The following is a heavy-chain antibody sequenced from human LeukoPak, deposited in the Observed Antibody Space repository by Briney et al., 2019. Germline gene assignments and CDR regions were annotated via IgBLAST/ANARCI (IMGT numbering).Heavy chain of an antibody. CDR2: ISYDGSNK. Sequence: PGRSLRLSCAASGFTFSRYAMHWVRQAPGKGLEWVAVISYDGSNKYYADSVKGRFTISRDNSKNTLYLQMNSLRAEDTAVYYCAKAVVGDYYYGMDVWGQGTTVTVSS. V-gene: IGHV3-30*04. D-gene: IGHD4-23*01. CDR1: GFTFSRYA. J-gene: IGHJ6*02. CDR3: AKAVVGDYYYGMDV.